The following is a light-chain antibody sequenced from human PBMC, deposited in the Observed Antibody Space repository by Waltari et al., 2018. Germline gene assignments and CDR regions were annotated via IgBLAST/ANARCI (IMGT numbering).Light chain of an antibody. CDR1: TIGSNS. CDR2: YDS. CDR3: LVWHSTTDHHGV. V-gene: IGLV3-21*04. Sequence: SYVLTQSPSVSVAPGEPARITCGGDTIGSNSVHWSQQRPGQAPVLVISYDSDRPSGIPERFSGSNSGNTATLTISWVEADDEADYYCLVWHSTTDHHGVFGGGTKLTVL. J-gene: IGLJ2*01.